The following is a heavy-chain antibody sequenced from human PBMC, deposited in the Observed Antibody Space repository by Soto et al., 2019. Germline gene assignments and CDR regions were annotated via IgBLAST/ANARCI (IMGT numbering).Heavy chain of an antibody. CDR2: IKYDGSEL. CDR1: GLSFGRYW. J-gene: IGHJ4*02. Sequence: GGSLRLSCAASGLSFGRYWMSWVRQAPGKGLEWVACIKYDGSELYYVDSVRGRFTISRDSAKNSLYLQMNSLRADDTAVYYCVSLDHGFEYHGRGDFDSWGQGTVVTVSA. D-gene: IGHD2-2*03. V-gene: IGHV3-7*02. CDR3: VSLDHGFEYHGRGDFDS.